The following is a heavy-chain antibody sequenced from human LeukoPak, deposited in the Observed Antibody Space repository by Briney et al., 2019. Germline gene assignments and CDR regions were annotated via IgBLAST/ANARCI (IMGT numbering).Heavy chain of an antibody. CDR1: GFTLSTSG. CDR2: IGGGAGST. D-gene: IGHD5-18*01. Sequence: GGSLRLSCAASGFTLSTSGMSWVRQAPGKGLEWVSFIGGGAGSTNYADSVKGRFTMSRDTAKSTLYLQMNSLRTEDTALYYCAKGMDTAMVPNYYYYMDVWGKGTTVTVSS. V-gene: IGHV3-23*01. J-gene: IGHJ6*03. CDR3: AKGMDTAMVPNYYYYMDV.